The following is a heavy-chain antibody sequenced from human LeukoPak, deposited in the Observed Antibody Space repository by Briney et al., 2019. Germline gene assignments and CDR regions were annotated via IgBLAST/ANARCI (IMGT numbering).Heavy chain of an antibody. CDR3: AKDRITVFGVVPDV. J-gene: IGHJ6*04. CDR2: ITGGGGNS. CDR1: GFTFSSYA. Sequence: PGGSLRLSCAASGFTFSSYAMTWVRQAPGKGLEWLSTITGGGGNSDYADSVKGRFTISRDNSKNTLYLQMNSLRAEDTAVYYCAKDRITVFGVVPDVWGKGTTVTVSS. D-gene: IGHD3-3*01. V-gene: IGHV3-23*01.